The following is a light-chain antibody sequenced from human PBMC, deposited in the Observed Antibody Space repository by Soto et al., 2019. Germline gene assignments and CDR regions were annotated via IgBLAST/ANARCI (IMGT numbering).Light chain of an antibody. Sequence: SVLTQFPGTPVLSQGEKATPSCRARQSVSSSYFAWYQQRFGQAPRLLIYGASSRATGIPDRFSGSGSGTDFTLTISRLEPEDFAVYYCQQYGSSSWTFGQGTRWIS. J-gene: IGKJ1*01. V-gene: IGKV3-20*01. CDR3: QQYGSSSWT. CDR1: QSVSSSY. CDR2: GAS.